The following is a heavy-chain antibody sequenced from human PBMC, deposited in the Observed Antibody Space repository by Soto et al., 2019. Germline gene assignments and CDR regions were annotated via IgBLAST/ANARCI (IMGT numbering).Heavy chain of an antibody. J-gene: IGHJ6*02. Sequence: ASVKVSCKASGYTFTSYGISWVRQAPGQGLEWMGWISAYNGNTNYAQKLQGRVTMTTDTSTSTAYMELRSLRSDDTAVYYCARYSGYGDFYYGMDVWGQGTTVTVSS. D-gene: IGHD5-12*01. CDR3: ARYSGYGDFYYGMDV. CDR1: GYTFTSYG. CDR2: ISAYNGNT. V-gene: IGHV1-18*01.